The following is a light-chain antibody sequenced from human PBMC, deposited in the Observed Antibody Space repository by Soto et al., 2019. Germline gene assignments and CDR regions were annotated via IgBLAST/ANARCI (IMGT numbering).Light chain of an antibody. J-gene: IGKJ1*01. Sequence: DIHMTQSPSTLSASVGDRVTITCRASQSISRWLAWYQQKPGKVPNLLIHDGFSLESGVPSRFSGSGSGTEFTLTITSLQPDDFATYYCQQYHTSWTFGQGTKVDIK. CDR1: QSISRW. CDR2: DGF. V-gene: IGKV1-5*01. CDR3: QQYHTSWT.